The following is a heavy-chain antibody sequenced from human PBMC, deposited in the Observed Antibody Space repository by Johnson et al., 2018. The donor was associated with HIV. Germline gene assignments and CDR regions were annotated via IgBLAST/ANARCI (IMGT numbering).Heavy chain of an antibody. V-gene: IGHV3-23*04. J-gene: IGHJ3*01. D-gene: IGHD5-18*01. CDR1: GFTFSSYA. CDR2: ISGSGGST. CDR3: ARDQRGGYSYGDAFDC. Sequence: VQLVESGGGLVQPGGSLRLSCAASGFTFSSYAMSWVRQAPGKGLEWVSAISGSGGSTYYADSVKGRFTISRDNSKNTLYLQMNTLRAEDTAVYYCARDQRGGYSYGDAFDCWGQGTVVSVST.